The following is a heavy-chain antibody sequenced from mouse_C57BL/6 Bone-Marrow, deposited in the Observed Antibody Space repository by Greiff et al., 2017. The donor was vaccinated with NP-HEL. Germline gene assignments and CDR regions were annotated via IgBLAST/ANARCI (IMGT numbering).Heavy chain of an antibody. D-gene: IGHD1-1*01. CDR1: GYTFTSYW. Sequence: QVQLQQPGAELVRPGSSVKLSCKASGYTFTSYWMHWVKQRPIQGLEWIGNIDPSDSETHYNQKFKDKATLTVDKSSSTAYMQLSSLTSEDSAVDYCARRGYYGSSYRDFDYWGQGTTLTVSS. V-gene: IGHV1-52*01. J-gene: IGHJ2*01. CDR2: IDPSDSET. CDR3: ARRGYYGSSYRDFDY.